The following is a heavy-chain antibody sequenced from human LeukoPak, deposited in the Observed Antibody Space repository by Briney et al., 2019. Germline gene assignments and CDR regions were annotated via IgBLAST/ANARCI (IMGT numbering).Heavy chain of an antibody. CDR1: GFTFSSYS. CDR2: IYHSGST. Sequence: GSLRLSCAASGFTFSSYSMNWVRQAPGKGLEWIGSIYHSGSTYYNPSLKSRVTISVDTSKNQFSLKLSSVTAADTAVYYCARARHYYDSSGYYDFDYWGQGTLVTVSS. V-gene: IGHV4-38-2*01. CDR3: ARARHYYDSSGYYDFDY. J-gene: IGHJ4*02. D-gene: IGHD3-22*01.